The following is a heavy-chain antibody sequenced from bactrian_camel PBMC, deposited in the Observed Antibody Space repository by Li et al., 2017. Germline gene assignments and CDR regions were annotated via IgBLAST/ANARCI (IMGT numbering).Heavy chain of an antibody. CDR1: VSTYSPNS. J-gene: IGHJ4*01. D-gene: IGHD5*01. CDR2: LEKGVTA. V-gene: IGHV3S53*01. CDR3: AAHLKGVRVRFPLTPYEYSA. Sequence: QVQLVESGGGSVQAGGSLRLSCGTSVSTYSPNSMGWYRQVPGMEREGVAALEKGVTATYTAAVRGRFTVSKDNAKSTLYLQMNSLKPEDTAMYYCAAHLKGVRVRFPLTPYEYSAWGQGTQVTVS.